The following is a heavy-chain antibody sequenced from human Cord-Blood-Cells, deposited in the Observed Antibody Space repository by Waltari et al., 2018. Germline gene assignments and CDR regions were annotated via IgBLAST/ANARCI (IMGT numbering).Heavy chain of an antibody. CDR2: IIPICGTA. CDR3: ASPMTTSYYFDY. Sequence: QVQLVQSGAEVKKPGSSVKVSCKASGGTFSSYAISWVRQAPGQGLEWMGVIIPICGTANYAQTFQGRVTITADESTSTAYMELSSLRSEDTAVYYCASPMTTSYYFDYWGQGTLVTVSS. CDR1: GGTFSSYA. V-gene: IGHV1-69*01. D-gene: IGHD4-17*01. J-gene: IGHJ4*02.